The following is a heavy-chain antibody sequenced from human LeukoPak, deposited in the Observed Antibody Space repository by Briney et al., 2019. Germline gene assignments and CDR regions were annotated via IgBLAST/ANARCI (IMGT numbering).Heavy chain of an antibody. Sequence: GGSLRLSCAASGFTFSDYYMSWIRQAPGKGLEWVSYISSSGSTIYYADSVKGRFTISRDNAKNSLYLQMNSLRAEDTAVYYCARDLEATAIYNWFDPWGQGTLVTVSS. CDR1: GFTFSDYY. CDR2: ISSSGSTI. J-gene: IGHJ5*02. CDR3: ARDLEATAIYNWFDP. D-gene: IGHD5-18*01. V-gene: IGHV3-11*01.